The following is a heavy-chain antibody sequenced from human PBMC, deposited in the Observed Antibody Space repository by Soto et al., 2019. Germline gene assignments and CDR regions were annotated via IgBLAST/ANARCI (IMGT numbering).Heavy chain of an antibody. CDR3: ARDVSGSGTKGLDP. J-gene: IGHJ5*02. V-gene: IGHV3-30-3*01. Sequence: GGSLRLSCAASGFTFSTHAMHWVRQAPGKGLEWVALISYDGSNKYYADSVKGRFTISRDNSKNTLYLQTNSLRAEDTAVYYCARDVSGSGTKGLDPWGQGSLVTVCS. D-gene: IGHD3-10*01. CDR1: GFTFSTHA. CDR2: ISYDGSNK.